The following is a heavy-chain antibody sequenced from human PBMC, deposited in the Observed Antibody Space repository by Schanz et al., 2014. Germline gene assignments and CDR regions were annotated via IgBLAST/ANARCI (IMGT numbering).Heavy chain of an antibody. CDR1: GGSISSGAYS. CDR3: ARRRRGYGLDV. V-gene: IGHV4-30-4*07. Sequence: QVQLQESGPRLVKPSQTLSLTCTVSGGSISSGAYSWSWIRQPPGKRPEWIGYIYSSGSTYYNPSLKSGVSWKRDTTENHSPRGRRPVTAADTAVYYCARRRRGYGLDVWGQGTTVTVSS. CDR2: IYSSGST. J-gene: IGHJ6*02.